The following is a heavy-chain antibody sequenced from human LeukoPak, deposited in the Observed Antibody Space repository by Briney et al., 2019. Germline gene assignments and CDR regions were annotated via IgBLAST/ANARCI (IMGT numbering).Heavy chain of an antibody. CDR1: GGSFSGYY. J-gene: IGHJ4*02. CDR3: ARDMGVVPAANGFDY. CDR2: INHSGST. D-gene: IGHD2-2*01. Sequence: SETLSLTCAVYGGSFSGYYWSWIRQPPGKGLEWIGEINHSGSTNYNPSLKSRVTISVDTSKNQFSLKLSSVTAADTAVYYCARDMGVVPAANGFDYWGQGTLVTVSS. V-gene: IGHV4-34*01.